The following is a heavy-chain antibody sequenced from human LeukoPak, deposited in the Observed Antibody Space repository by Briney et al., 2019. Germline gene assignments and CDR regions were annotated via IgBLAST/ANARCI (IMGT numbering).Heavy chain of an antibody. CDR1: GGSISSGGYY. CDR3: AREGRYDFWSGSPPGWFDP. D-gene: IGHD3-3*01. J-gene: IGHJ5*02. CDR2: IYYSGST. V-gene: IGHV4-31*03. Sequence: PLQTLSLTCTVSGGSISSGGYYWSWIRQHPGKGLEWIGYIYYSGSTYYNPSLKSRVTISVDTSKNQFSLKLSSVTAADTAVYYCAREGRYDFWSGSPPGWFDPWGQGTLVTVSS.